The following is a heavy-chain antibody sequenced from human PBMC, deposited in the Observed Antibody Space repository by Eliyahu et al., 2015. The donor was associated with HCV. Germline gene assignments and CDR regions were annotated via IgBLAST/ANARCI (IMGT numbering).Heavy chain of an antibody. CDR2: ITGSGDST. D-gene: IGHD2-21*02. CDR1: GFTFSTYA. J-gene: IGHJ6*02. CDR3: AKKSGVVVTAKVDV. V-gene: IGHV3-23*01. Sequence: EVQLLESGGGLIQPGGSLRXSCAASGFTFSTYAMXWVRQAPGRGLGWVSAITGSGDSTYYADSVKGRFTISRDNSKNTMYLQMNSLRAEDTAVYYCAKKSGVVVTAKVDVWGQGTTVTVSS.